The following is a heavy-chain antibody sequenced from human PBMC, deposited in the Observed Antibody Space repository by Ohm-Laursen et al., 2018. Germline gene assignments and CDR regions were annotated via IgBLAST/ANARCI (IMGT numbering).Heavy chain of an antibody. CDR1: GGSFSGYY. CDR2: INHSGTT. Sequence: SDTLSLTCAVYGGSFSGYYWSWIRQPPGKGLEWIGEINHSGTTNYNPSLKSRVTISVDTSKNQFSLNLSSVTAADTAVYYCAREVPDYYAIDVWGQGTTVTVSS. V-gene: IGHV4-34*01. CDR3: AREVPDYYAIDV. J-gene: IGHJ6*02.